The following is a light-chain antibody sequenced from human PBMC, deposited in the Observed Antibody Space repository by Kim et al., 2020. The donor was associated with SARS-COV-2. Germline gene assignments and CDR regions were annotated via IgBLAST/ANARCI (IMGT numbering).Light chain of an antibody. Sequence: SPGERATRSCRASQSAGTNLAWYQQKPGQAPRLLIYGASTRATGIPARFSGSGSGTEFTLTISSLQSEDFAVYYCQQYNNWPPWTFGQGTKVDIK. CDR1: QSAGTN. CDR2: GAS. V-gene: IGKV3-15*01. CDR3: QQYNNWPPWT. J-gene: IGKJ1*01.